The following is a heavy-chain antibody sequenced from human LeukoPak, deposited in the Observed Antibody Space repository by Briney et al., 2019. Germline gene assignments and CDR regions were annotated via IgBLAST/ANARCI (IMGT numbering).Heavy chain of an antibody. J-gene: IGHJ6*03. Sequence: SETLSLTCTVSGGSISSYYWSWIRQPPGRGLEWIGEINHSGSTNYNPSLKSRVTISVDTSKNQFSLKLSSVTAADTAVYYCARQRRVRGAKEVYYYYYYYMDVWGKGTTVTISS. CDR2: INHSGST. CDR3: ARQRRVRGAKEVYYYYYYYMDV. CDR1: GGSISSYY. V-gene: IGHV4-34*01. D-gene: IGHD3-10*01.